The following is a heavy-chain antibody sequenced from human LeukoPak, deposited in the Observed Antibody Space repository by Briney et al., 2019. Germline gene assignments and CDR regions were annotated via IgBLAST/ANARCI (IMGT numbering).Heavy chain of an antibody. CDR2: ISGSGGST. V-gene: IGHV3-23*01. CDR3: AKDLIPRVPPPYCDYGPFDY. CDR1: RFTLSIYA. D-gene: IGHD4-17*01. J-gene: IGHJ4*02. Sequence: GGSLRLSCAPSRFTLSIYAMSSVRHAPRKGLECVSAISGSGGSTYYTDSAKGRFTISRDNSKNTLYLQMNSLTAQDPAVDDCAKDLIPRVPPPYCDYGPFDYWGQGTLVTVSS.